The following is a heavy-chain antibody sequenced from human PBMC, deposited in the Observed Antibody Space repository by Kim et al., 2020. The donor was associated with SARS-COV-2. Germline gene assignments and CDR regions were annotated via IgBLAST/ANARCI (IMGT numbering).Heavy chain of an antibody. V-gene: IGHV3-64D*09. D-gene: IGHD5-12*01. J-gene: IGHJ4*02. Sequence: YADSVKGRFTISRDNSKNTLYLQMSSLRAEDTAVYYCVKGLGYSGYSQYIWGQGTLVTVSS. CDR3: VKGLGYSGYSQYI.